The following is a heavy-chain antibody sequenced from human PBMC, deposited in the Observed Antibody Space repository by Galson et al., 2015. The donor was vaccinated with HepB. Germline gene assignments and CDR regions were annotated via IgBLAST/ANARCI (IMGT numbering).Heavy chain of an antibody. D-gene: IGHD5-12*01. J-gene: IGHJ4*02. Sequence: SLRLSCAASGFSFSRYSMNWVRQAPGKGLEWVSYIRSSTSTVFYADSVQGRFSISSDSAKNSLYLQMNSLRAEDTAVYYCARDFVSYSGVFDYWGQGILVTVSS. CDR1: GFSFSRYS. CDR2: IRSSTSTV. V-gene: IGHV3-48*04. CDR3: ARDFVSYSGVFDY.